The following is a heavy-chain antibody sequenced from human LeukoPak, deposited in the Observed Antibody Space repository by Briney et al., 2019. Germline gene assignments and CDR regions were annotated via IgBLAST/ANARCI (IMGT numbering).Heavy chain of an antibody. D-gene: IGHD2-8*01. J-gene: IGHJ5*02. CDR2: VYYTGDT. CDR3: AGGAQYCSNGVCENWFDP. Sequence: SETLSLTCTVSGGSISSSSYFWDWIRQPPGKGLEWIGNVYYTGDTHYNPSLESRVTISVDRSKNQFSLKLSSVTAADTAVYYCAGGAQYCSNGVCENWFDPWGQGTLVTVSS. CDR1: GGSISSSSYF. V-gene: IGHV4-39*07.